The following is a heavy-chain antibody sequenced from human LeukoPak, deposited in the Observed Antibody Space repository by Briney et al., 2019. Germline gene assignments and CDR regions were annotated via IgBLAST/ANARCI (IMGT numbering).Heavy chain of an antibody. CDR2: IYYSGTT. D-gene: IGHD4-17*01. CDR1: GGSISSGGYY. CDR3: ARSGTVTTWNY. Sequence: PSQTLSLTCTVSGGSISSGGYYWSWVRQHPGKGLEWIGCIYYSGTTYYHPSLTSRVAISVDTSKNQFSLKLSSVTAADTAVYYCARSGTVTTWNYWGQGTLVTVSS. J-gene: IGHJ4*02. V-gene: IGHV4-31*03.